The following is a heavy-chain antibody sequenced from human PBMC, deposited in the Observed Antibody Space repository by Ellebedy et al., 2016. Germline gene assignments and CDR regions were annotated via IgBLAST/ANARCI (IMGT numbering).Heavy chain of an antibody. CDR3: ASRPNWYFDL. Sequence: SETLSLXXTVSGASISTYYWSWFRQSPGRGLEWIGYIYYSGNTKNNPSFRGRVTISIDTSKNQFSLKLSSVTAADTAAYYCASRPNWYFDLWGRGTLVTVSP. CDR1: GASISTYY. J-gene: IGHJ2*01. CDR2: IYYSGNT. V-gene: IGHV4-59*08.